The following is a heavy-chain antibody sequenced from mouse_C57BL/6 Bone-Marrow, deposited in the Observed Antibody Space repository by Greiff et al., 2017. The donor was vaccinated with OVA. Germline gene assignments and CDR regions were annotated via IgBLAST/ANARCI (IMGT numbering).Heavy chain of an antibody. CDR3: ARQDYGNYDYFDY. V-gene: IGHV5-6*01. CDR2: ISSGGSYT. D-gene: IGHD2-1*01. Sequence: EAQVVESGGDLVKPGGSLKLSCAASGFTFSSYGMSWVRQTPDKRLEWVATISSGGSYTYYPDSVKGRFTISRDNAKNTLYLQMSSLKSEDTAMYYCARQDYGNYDYFDYWGQGTTLTVSS. CDR1: GFTFSSYG. J-gene: IGHJ2*01.